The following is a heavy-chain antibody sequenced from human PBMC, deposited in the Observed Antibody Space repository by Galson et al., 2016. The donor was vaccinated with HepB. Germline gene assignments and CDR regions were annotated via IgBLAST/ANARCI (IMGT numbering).Heavy chain of an antibody. D-gene: IGHD3-10*01. V-gene: IGHV3-11*05. Sequence: SLRLSCAASGFNFSDYYMAWIRQAPGKGLEWIAYISSRSSYTSYADSVKGRFTISRDNAQNSLFLQMNGLRGEDTAVYFCARDHIYSSGSSSRHYWYFDLWGRGNLVTVSS. CDR2: ISSRSSYT. CDR1: GFNFSDYY. J-gene: IGHJ2*01. CDR3: ARDHIYSSGSSSRHYWYFDL.